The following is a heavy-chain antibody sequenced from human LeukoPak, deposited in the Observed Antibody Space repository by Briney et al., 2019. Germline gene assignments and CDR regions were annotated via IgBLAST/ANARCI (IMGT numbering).Heavy chain of an antibody. Sequence: PSETLSLTCTVSGGSISSGSYYWSWIRRPAGKGLEWIGRIYTSGSTNYNPSLKSRVTISVDTSKNQFSLKLSSVTAADTAVYYRAREEGVTMVRARPRTTAAYFDYWGQGTLVTVSS. J-gene: IGHJ4*02. D-gene: IGHD3-10*01. CDR3: AREEGVTMVRARPRTTAAYFDY. CDR1: GGSISSGSYY. V-gene: IGHV4-61*02. CDR2: IYTSGST.